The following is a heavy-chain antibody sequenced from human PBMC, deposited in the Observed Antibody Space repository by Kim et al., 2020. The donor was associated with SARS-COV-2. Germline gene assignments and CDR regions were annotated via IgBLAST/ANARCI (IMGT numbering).Heavy chain of an antibody. CDR2: IKQDGSEK. CDR1: GFTLRTYW. CDR3: ARGRYSDKIRWHAFDV. D-gene: IGHD4-17*01. V-gene: IGHV3-7*01. J-gene: IGHJ3*01. Sequence: GGSLRLSCAASGFTLRTYWMSWVRQAPGRGLEWVANIKQDGSEKYYGDFVKGRFTISRDKIKSLLYLQMNSLRANDTAVYYCARGRYSDKIRWHAFDVWGHGTMVTVSS.